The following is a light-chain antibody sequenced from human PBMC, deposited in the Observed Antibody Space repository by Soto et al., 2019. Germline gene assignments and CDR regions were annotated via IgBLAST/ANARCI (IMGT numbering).Light chain of an antibody. CDR2: SAS. CDR3: QQYGSSPRIT. Sequence: IVLTQSPGTLYLSPGDRTTLSCRASQSLSSNYLAWYQQKPGQAPRLLIYSASTRATGIPDRFSGSGSGTDFTLTICRLEPEDFAVYYCQQYGSSPRITFGGGTKVQI. CDR1: QSLSSNY. J-gene: IGKJ4*01. V-gene: IGKV3-20*01.